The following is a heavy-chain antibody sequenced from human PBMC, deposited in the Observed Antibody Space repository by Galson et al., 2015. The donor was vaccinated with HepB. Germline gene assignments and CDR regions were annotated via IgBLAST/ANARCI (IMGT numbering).Heavy chain of an antibody. CDR2: IIPIFGTA. Sequence: SVKVSCKASGGTFSSNAISWVRQAPGQGLEWMGGIIPIFGTANYAKKFQGRVTITADESTSTAYMELSSLRSEDTAVYYCARDGGGGSLHYWGQGTLVTVSS. V-gene: IGHV1-69*13. CDR3: ARDGGGGSLHY. CDR1: GGTFSSNA. J-gene: IGHJ4*02. D-gene: IGHD2-15*01.